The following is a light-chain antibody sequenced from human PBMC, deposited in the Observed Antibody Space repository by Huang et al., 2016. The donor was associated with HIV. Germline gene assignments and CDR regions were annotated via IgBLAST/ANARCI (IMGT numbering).Light chain of an antibody. CDR2: GAS. J-gene: IGKJ3*01. V-gene: IGKV1-9*01. Sequence: IQLTQSPSSLSASIGDRVTITCRASQDINNFLAWDQQKPGKVPKLLIYGASTLQIGVPSRFSGIGSGTVFILTINNLQPEDFATYYCQQLNSFLFGPGTTVDIK. CDR3: QQLNSFL. CDR1: QDINNF.